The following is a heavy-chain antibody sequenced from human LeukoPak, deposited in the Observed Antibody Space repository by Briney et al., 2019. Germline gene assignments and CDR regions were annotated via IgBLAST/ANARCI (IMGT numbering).Heavy chain of an antibody. CDR2: IYYSGST. CDR1: GGSISSYY. J-gene: IGHJ5*02. CDR3: ARWAYCGGDCYPPYNWFDP. Sequence: SETLSLTCTVSGGSISSYYWSWIRQPPGKGLEWIGYIYYSGSTNYNPSLKSRVTISVDTSKNQFSLKLSSVTAADTAAYYCARWAYCGGDCYPPYNWFDPWGQGTLVTVSS. V-gene: IGHV4-59*12. D-gene: IGHD2-21*02.